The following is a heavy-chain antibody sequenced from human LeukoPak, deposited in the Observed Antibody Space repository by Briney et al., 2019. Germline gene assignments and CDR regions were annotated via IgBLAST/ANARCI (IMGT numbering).Heavy chain of an antibody. CDR1: GCTFNEFG. J-gene: IGHJ4*02. D-gene: IGHD1-26*01. CDR2: IRYDGSNK. V-gene: IGHV3-30*02. CDR3: ARDRATGSYYSIDY. Sequence: GSLRPSCAASGCTFNEFGVHWVRQAPGQGLEWVALIRYDGSNKYYADSVKGRFTISRDNSKNTVYLQMNSLRVEDTAIYYCARDRATGSYYSIDYWGPGTLATVSS.